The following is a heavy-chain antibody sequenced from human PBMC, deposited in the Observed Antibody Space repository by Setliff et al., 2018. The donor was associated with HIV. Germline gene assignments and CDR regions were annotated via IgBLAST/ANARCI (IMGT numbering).Heavy chain of an antibody. V-gene: IGHV1-3*01. J-gene: IGHJ4*02. CDR2: INVGNGNT. Sequence: ASVKVSCKGSEYTFTDYAVHWVRQAPGQRLEWMGWINVGNGNTQYSQKFQGRVTFTSDTSASTAHMEMSSLRSEDTAVYYCARVRIGASVLLDYWGQGTMVTVSS. CDR3: ARVRIGASVLLDY. CDR1: EYTFTDYA. D-gene: IGHD1-26*01.